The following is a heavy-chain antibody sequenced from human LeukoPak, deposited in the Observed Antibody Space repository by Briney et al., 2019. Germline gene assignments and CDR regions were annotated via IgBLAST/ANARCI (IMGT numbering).Heavy chain of an antibody. D-gene: IGHD6-13*01. CDR3: AKSSSWLARGDYFDY. CDR2: ISWNSGSI. CDR1: GFTFDDYA. V-gene: IGHV3-9*01. J-gene: IGHJ4*02. Sequence: PGRSLRLSCAASGFTFDDYAMHWVRQAPGKGLECVSGISWNSGSIGYADSVKGRFTISRDNAKNSLYLQMNSLRAEDTALYYCAKSSSWLARGDYFDYWGQGTLVTVSS.